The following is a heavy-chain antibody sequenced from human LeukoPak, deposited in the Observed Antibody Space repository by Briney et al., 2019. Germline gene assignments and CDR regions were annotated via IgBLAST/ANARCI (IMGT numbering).Heavy chain of an antibody. D-gene: IGHD1-26*01. CDR1: GFTFSSYA. CDR2: ISGSGGST. J-gene: IGHJ4*02. CDR3: ARTVGATWDYFDY. V-gene: IGHV3-23*01. Sequence: GGSLRLSCAASGFTFSSYAMSWVRQAPGKGLEWVSAISGSGGSTYYAGSVKGRFTISRDNSKNTLYLQMNSLRAEDTAVYYCARTVGATWDYFDYWGQGTLVTVSS.